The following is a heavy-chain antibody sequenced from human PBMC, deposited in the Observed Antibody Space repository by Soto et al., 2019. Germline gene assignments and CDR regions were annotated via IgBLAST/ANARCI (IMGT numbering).Heavy chain of an antibody. V-gene: IGHV5-51*01. CDR1: GYSFTSYW. J-gene: IGHJ6*02. Sequence: GESLKISCKGSGYSFTSYWIGWVRQMPGKGLEWMGIIYPGDSDTRYSPSFQGQVTISADKSISTAYLQWSSLKASDTAMYYCAGQVGEHYYYYGMDVWGQGTTVTVSS. CDR3: AGQVGEHYYYYGMDV. CDR2: IYPGDSDT. D-gene: IGHD3-16*01.